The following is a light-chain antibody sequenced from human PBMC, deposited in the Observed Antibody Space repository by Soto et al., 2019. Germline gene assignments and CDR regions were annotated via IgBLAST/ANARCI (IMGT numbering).Light chain of an antibody. CDR1: QSVSSN. CDR3: QQYNNWPTWT. Sequence: EIVMTQSPATLSVSPGERATLSCRASQSVSSNLAWYQQKPGQAPRLLIYDASTRATGIPARFSGSGSETEFTLTISSLQAEDSAVYFCQQYNNWPTWTFGQGTKVDI. V-gene: IGKV3-15*01. CDR2: DAS. J-gene: IGKJ1*01.